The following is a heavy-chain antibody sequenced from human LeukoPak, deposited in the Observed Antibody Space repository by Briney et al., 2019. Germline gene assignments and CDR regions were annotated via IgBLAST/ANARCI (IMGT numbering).Heavy chain of an antibody. CDR3: ARGPGALLP. V-gene: IGHV6-1*01. J-gene: IGHJ5*02. Sequence: SQTLSLTCVISGDSVSSNSAAWNWIRQSPSRGLEWLGRTYYRSKWYSYSAVSVKSRIIINPDTSKNQFSLQLNSVTPEGTAVYYCARGPGALLPWGQGILVTVSS. D-gene: IGHD3-10*01. CDR1: GDSVSSNSAA. CDR2: TYYRSKWYS.